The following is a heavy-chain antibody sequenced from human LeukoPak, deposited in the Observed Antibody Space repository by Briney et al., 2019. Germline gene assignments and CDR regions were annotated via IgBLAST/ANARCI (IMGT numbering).Heavy chain of an antibody. D-gene: IGHD3-22*01. CDR3: ATWGYYYDSSGYYFDY. Sequence: PSETLSLTCTVSGGSISSSSYYWGWIRQPPGKGLEWIGSIYYGGSTYYNPSLKSRVTISVDTSKNQFSLKLSSVTAADTTVYYCATWGYYYDSSGYYFDYWGQGTLVTVSS. V-gene: IGHV4-39*01. CDR1: GGSISSSSYY. CDR2: IYYGGST. J-gene: IGHJ4*02.